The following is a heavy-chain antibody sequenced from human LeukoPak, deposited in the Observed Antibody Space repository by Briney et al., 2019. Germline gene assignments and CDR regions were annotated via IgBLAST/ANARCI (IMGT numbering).Heavy chain of an antibody. CDR2: IYSGGRT. D-gene: IGHD1-7*01. V-gene: IGHV3-66*01. Sequence: PGGSLRLSCAASGITVSSVHMSCVRQAPGQGLEWVSFIYSGGRTYYADSVKGRFSISRDNSKNTLYLQMNSLRAEDTAVYYCAGSSPFGTTNFWGQGTLVTVSS. CDR1: GITVSSVH. J-gene: IGHJ4*02. CDR3: AGSSPFGTTNF.